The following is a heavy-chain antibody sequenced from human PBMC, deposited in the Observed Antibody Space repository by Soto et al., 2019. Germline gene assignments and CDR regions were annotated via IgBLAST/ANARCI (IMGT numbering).Heavy chain of an antibody. V-gene: IGHV1-8*01. D-gene: IGHD2-2*02. CDR1: GYTFTSYD. CDR2: MNPNSGNT. CDR3: ARARYCSSTSCYIKRRNYCYYYMAV. J-gene: IGHJ6*03. Sequence: QVQLVQSGAEVKKPGASVKVSCKASGYTFTSYDINWVRQATGQGLEWMGWMNPNSGNTGYAQKFQGRVTMTRNTSISTAYMELGSLRSEDTAVYYCARARYCSSTSCYIKRRNYCYYYMAVWGKGTTVTVSS.